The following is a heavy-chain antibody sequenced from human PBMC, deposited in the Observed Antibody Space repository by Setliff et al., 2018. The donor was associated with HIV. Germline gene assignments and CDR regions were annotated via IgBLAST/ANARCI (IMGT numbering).Heavy chain of an antibody. Sequence: GASVKVSCKASGYPFTSYGICWVRQAPGHGLEWMGYISPYNGDAYYAEKFQGRVAMTTDTSTTAVSMGLTNLRSDDTAVYFCARMQAYYNFWRSTYYFDYWGQGTPVTVSS. V-gene: IGHV1-18*01. J-gene: IGHJ4*02. CDR2: ISPYNGDA. CDR1: GYPFTSYG. CDR3: ARMQAYYNFWRSTYYFDY. D-gene: IGHD3-3*01.